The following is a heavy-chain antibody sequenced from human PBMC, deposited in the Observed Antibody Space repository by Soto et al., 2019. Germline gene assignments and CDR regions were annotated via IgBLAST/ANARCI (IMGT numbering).Heavy chain of an antibody. CDR2: IYPGDSDT. CDR1: GYRFTSYW. D-gene: IGHD2-8*01. J-gene: IGHJ4*02. Sequence: GESLKISCKGSGYRFTSYWIGWMRQMPGKGLEWMGIIYPGDSDTRYSPSFQGQVTISADKSISTAYLQWSGLKASDTAIYYCARLTDCSNGVCYRFDYWGQGTLVTVSS. V-gene: IGHV5-51*01. CDR3: ARLTDCSNGVCYRFDY.